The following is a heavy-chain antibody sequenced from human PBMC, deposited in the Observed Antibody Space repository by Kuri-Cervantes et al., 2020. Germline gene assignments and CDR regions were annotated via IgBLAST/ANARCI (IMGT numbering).Heavy chain of an antibody. CDR3: ARGLFLWFGEVVSGDY. CDR1: GFIFGDYG. D-gene: IGHD3-10*01. CDR2: INWYGGST. Sequence: GGAVRLCCSSSGFIFGDYGMSWVRQAPGKGLEWVSGINWYGGSTGYADSVKGRFTISRDNAKNSLYLQMNSLRAEDTALYYCARGLFLWFGEVVSGDYWGQGTLVTVSS. V-gene: IGHV3-20*04. J-gene: IGHJ4*02.